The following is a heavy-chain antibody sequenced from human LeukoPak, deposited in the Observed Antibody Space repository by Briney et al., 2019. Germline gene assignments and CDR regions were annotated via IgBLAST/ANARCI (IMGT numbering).Heavy chain of an antibody. J-gene: IGHJ4*02. D-gene: IGHD2-21*02. CDR2: ISYDGSNK. CDR1: GFTFSSYG. CDR3: AKVIGTGYCGGDCYLDY. V-gene: IGHV3-30*18. Sequence: PGRSLRPTCAASGFTFSSYGMHWVRQAPGKGLEWVAVISYDGSNKYYADSVKGRFTISRDNSKNTLYLQMNSLRAEDTAVYYCAKVIGTGYCGGDCYLDYWGQGTLVTVSS.